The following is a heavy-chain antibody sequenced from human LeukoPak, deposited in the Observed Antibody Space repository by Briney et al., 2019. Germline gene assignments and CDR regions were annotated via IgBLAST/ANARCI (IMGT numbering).Heavy chain of an antibody. CDR1: GGSISSSNW. J-gene: IGHJ4*02. CDR3: ARAVYYDSSGYYFDY. D-gene: IGHD3-22*01. V-gene: IGHV4-4*02. Sequence: PSGTLSLTCAVSGGSISSSNWWSWVRQHPGKGLEWIGYIYYSGSTYYNPSLKSRVTISVDTSKNQFSLKLSSVTAADTAVYYCARAVYYDSSGYYFDYWGQGTLVTVSS. CDR2: IYYSGST.